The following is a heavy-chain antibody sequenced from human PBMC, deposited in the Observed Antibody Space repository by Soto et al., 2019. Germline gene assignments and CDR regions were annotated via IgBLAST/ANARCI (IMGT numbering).Heavy chain of an antibody. CDR1: GYNFINYG. J-gene: IGHJ4*02. Sequence: ASVKVSCKASGYNFINYGITWVRQAPGQGLEWMGWIRVHKGNTNYAQKFQGRVTMSTDTSTSTAYMELRSLRPDDTAVYYCVRDLDGSGSYYTDYWGPGTLVTVSS. V-gene: IGHV1-18*01. CDR3: VRDLDGSGSYYTDY. CDR2: IRVHKGNT. D-gene: IGHD3-10*01.